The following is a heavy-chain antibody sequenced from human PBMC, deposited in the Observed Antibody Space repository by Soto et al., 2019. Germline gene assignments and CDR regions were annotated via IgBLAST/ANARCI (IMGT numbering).Heavy chain of an antibody. CDR3: AREGREDCSSTSCSTPIYYYYYGMDV. CDR2: ISAYNGNT. D-gene: IGHD2-2*01. Sequence: ASVKVSCKASGYTFTSYGISWVRQAPGQGLEWMGWISAYNGNTNYAQKLQGRVTMTTDTSTSTAYMELRSLRSDDTAVYYCAREGREDCSSTSCSTPIYYYYYGMDVWGQGTTVTVSS. J-gene: IGHJ6*02. CDR1: GYTFTSYG. V-gene: IGHV1-18*01.